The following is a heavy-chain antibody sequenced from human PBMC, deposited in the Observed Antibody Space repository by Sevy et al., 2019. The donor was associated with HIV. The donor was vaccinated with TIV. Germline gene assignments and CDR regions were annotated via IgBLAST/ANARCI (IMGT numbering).Heavy chain of an antibody. Sequence: GGSLRLSCAASGFTFSSYGMHWVRQAPGKGLDWVTVISYDGSNKYYADSGKGRFTISKDNSKNTLYLQMNSVRVEDTAVYYCAKGGQWLVRDWFDPWGQGTLVTVSS. CDR1: GFTFSSYG. J-gene: IGHJ5*02. V-gene: IGHV3-30*18. D-gene: IGHD6-19*01. CDR2: ISYDGSNK. CDR3: AKGGQWLVRDWFDP.